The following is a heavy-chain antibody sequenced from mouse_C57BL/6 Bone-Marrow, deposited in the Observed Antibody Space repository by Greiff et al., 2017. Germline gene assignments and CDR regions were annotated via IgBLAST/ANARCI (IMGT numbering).Heavy chain of an antibody. V-gene: IGHV1-19*01. CDR2: INPYNGGT. CDR3: AFAY. CDR1: GYTFTDYY. J-gene: IGHJ3*01. Sequence: EVHLVEPGPVLVKPGASVKMPCKASGYTFTDYYMNGVKQSLGKSLEWMGVINPYNGGTSSNQKFKGKATLTVNKASITAYMELNSLTAEDSAVYYCAFAYWGQGTLVTVSA.